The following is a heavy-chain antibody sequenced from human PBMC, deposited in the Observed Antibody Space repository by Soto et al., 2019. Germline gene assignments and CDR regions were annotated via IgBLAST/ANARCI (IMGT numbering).Heavy chain of an antibody. V-gene: IGHV3-48*03. J-gene: IGHJ4*02. CDR2: ISSTGSGT. CDR3: VRYLREPSAINALGVAN. Sequence: EMQLVESGGGLVQPGGSLRLSCAASGFTFSSYEMHWVRQAPGKGLEWISYISSTGSGTHYADSVKGRFTMSRDNPTNSVALHMSIRRAGDAGGSYCVRYLREPSAINALGVANRGQGTQVTVSS. CDR1: GFTFSSYE. D-gene: IGHD2-15*01.